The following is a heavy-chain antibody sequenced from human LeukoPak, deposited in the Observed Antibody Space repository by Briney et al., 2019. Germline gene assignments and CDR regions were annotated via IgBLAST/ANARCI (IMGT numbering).Heavy chain of an antibody. V-gene: IGHV3-23*01. J-gene: IGHJ4*02. CDR1: GFTFSSYA. CDR3: AKGSEYSYFDY. D-gene: IGHD6-6*01. Sequence: GGSLRLSCAASGFTFSSYAMSWVRQAPGKGLEWVSAISSSGGGTYYADSVKGRFTISRDNSKNTLYLQMNSLRAEDTAVYYCAKGSEYSYFDYWGQGTLVTVSS. CDR2: ISSSGGGT.